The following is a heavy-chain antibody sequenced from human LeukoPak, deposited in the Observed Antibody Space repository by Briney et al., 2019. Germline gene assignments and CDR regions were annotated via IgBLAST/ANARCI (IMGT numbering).Heavy chain of an antibody. CDR3: ATLGGNYYDSSRDY. CDR2: ISGSGHTT. Sequence: GGSLRLSCAASGFTFTSSAMCWVRQAPGKGLEWVSVISGSGHTTYYAHSVKGRFTVSRDNSKDTLYLQMNSLRAEDTAVYYCATLGGNYYDSSRDYWGQGTLVTVSS. V-gene: IGHV3-23*01. D-gene: IGHD3-22*01. J-gene: IGHJ4*02. CDR1: GFTFTSSA.